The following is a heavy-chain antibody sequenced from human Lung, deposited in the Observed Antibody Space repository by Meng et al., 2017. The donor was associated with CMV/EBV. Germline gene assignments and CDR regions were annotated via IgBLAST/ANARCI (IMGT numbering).Heavy chain of an antibody. CDR3: AREGYYYDSGNYYYYFDH. CDR1: RFTFSSYS. CDR2: ISSSSSYI. D-gene: IGHD3-10*01. V-gene: IGHV3-21*01. J-gene: IGHJ4*02. Sequence: SLKISCAASRFTFSSYSMNWVRQAPGKGLEWVSSISSSSSYIYYADSVKGRFTISRDNAKSSLYLQMNSLRAEDTAVYYCAREGYYYDSGNYYYYFDHWGQGTLVTVSS.